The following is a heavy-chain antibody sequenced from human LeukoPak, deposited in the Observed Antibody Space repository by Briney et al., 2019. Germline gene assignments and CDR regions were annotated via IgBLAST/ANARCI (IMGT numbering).Heavy chain of an antibody. Sequence: GASVKVSCKSSGYTLTSYGNSWVRQALGPGHERMGWISAYNGNTNYAQKRQGRVTMTTDTSTSTAYMELRSLRSDDTAVYYCAKDARRGYGEIWGQGTLVTVSS. CDR1: GYTLTSYG. J-gene: IGHJ4*02. D-gene: IGHD4-17*01. V-gene: IGHV1-18*01. CDR3: AKDARRGYGEI. CDR2: ISAYNGNT.